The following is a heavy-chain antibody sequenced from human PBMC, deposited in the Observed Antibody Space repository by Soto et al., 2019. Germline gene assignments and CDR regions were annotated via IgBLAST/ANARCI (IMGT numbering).Heavy chain of an antibody. V-gene: IGHV4-59*01. CDR2: IYYSGST. J-gene: IGHJ3*02. D-gene: IGHD6-13*01. CDR1: GGSISSYY. Sequence: QVQLQESGPGLVKPSETLSLTCTVSGGSISSYYWSWIRQPPGKGLEWIGYIYYSGSTNYNPSLKRRVTISVDTSKNQFSLKLSSVTAADTAVYYCARVQCSSCAFDIWGQGTMVTFSS. CDR3: ARVQCSSCAFDI.